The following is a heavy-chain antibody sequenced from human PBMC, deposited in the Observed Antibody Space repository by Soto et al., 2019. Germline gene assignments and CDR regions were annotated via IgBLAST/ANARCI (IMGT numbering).Heavy chain of an antibody. D-gene: IGHD3-10*01. CDR1: GFTFDYYA. J-gene: IGHJ4*02. CDR3: TRDDVLGSSYYFDY. Sequence: GGSLRLSCIASGFTFDYYAMSWVRQAPGKGLEWVGFITITASGGTTEYAASVKGRFTISRDDSKSITYLQMNSLKTEDTAVYYCTRDDVLGSSYYFDYWGPGTLVTVSS. V-gene: IGHV3-49*04. CDR2: ITITASGGTT.